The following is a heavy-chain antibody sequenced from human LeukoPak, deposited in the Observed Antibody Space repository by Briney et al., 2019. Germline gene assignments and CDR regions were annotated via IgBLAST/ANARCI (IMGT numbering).Heavy chain of an antibody. V-gene: IGHV1-18*01. J-gene: IGHJ3*01. CDR3: ARDQSGHPLEDAFEA. CDR2: VSTYNGKT. CDR1: GYIFSNYA. D-gene: IGHD1-26*01. Sequence: GASVKVSCKASGYIFSNYAVSWVRQAPGHGLEWMGWVSTYNGKTNYAQKFQDRVTMTTDTSTRIVYMDLRSLRSDDTAMYYCARDQSGHPLEDAFEAWGQGTMVIVSS.